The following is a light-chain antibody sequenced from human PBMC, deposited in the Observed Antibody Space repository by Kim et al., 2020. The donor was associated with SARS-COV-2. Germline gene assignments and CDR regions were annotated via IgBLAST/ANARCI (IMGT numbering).Light chain of an antibody. CDR1: QSIRSNY. Sequence: ETVLTQSPGTLSLPPGERATLSCRASQSIRSNYIAWYQQKRGQAPRVLIYGASTRATGIPDRFSGSGSGTDFTLTVSRLELEDSAVYYCHQYVYSPWTFGQGTKVDIK. J-gene: IGKJ1*01. V-gene: IGKV3-20*01. CDR2: GAS. CDR3: HQYVYSPWT.